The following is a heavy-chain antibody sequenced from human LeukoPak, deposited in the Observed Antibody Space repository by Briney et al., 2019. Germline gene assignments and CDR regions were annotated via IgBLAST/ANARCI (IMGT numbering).Heavy chain of an antibody. V-gene: IGHV4-39*01. D-gene: IGHD4-17*01. J-gene: IGHJ4*02. CDR2: IYYSGST. CDR1: GGSISSSSYY. Sequence: PSETLSLTCTVSGGSISSSSYYWGWFRQPPGKGLEWIGSIYYSGSTYYNPSLKSRVTISVDTSKNQFSLKLSSVTVADTAVYYCASYDYGDYTIDHWGQGTLVTVSS. CDR3: ASYDYGDYTIDH.